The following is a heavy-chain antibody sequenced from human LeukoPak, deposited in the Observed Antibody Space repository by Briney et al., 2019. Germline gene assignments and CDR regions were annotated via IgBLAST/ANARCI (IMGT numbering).Heavy chain of an antibody. J-gene: IGHJ4*02. D-gene: IGHD3-9*01. Sequence: PGGSLRLSCAASGFTFSSYWMSWVRQAPGKGLEWVANIKQDGSEKYYVDSVKGRFTVSRDNAKNSLYLQVNSLRAEDTAVYYCVRALWSELRYFVWLGYWGQGTLVTVSS. CDR3: VRALWSELRYFVWLGY. CDR2: IKQDGSEK. V-gene: IGHV3-7*01. CDR1: GFTFSSYW.